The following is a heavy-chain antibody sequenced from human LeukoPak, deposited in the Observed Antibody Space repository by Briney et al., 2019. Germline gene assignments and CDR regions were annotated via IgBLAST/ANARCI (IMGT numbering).Heavy chain of an antibody. CDR3: ARGYSPSVRTTGNDY. CDR2: MNPNSGNM. J-gene: IGHJ4*02. CDR1: GYTFTSHD. Sequence: ASVTVSCKASGYTFTSHDINWVRQATGQGLEWMGWMNPNSGNMGYAQKFQGRVTMTRDTSINTAYMQLYSLRSEDTAVYYCARGYSPSVRTTGNDYWGQGTLVTVSS. V-gene: IGHV1-8*01. D-gene: IGHD1-1*01.